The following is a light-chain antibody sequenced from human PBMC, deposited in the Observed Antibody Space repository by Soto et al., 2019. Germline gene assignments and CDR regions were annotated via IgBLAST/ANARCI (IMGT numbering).Light chain of an antibody. CDR3: QQRSNCLT. Sequence: EIVLTQSPATLSLSPGERATLSCRASQGVSSYLAWYQQKPDQAPRLLIYDASNRATGIPARFSGSGPGTDFTLTISSLEPEDFAVYYCQQRSNCLTFGPGTKVDIK. CDR2: DAS. CDR1: QGVSSY. J-gene: IGKJ3*01. V-gene: IGKV3D-11*01.